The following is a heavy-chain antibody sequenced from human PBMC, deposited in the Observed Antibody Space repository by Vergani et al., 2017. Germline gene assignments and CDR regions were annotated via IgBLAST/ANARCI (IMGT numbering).Heavy chain of an antibody. J-gene: IGHJ3*02. CDR1: GFTFSSYD. CDR3: ARGMSYYYDSSGYYVDALDI. CDR2: IGTAGDT. V-gene: IGHV3-13*01. Sequence: EVQLVESGGGLVQPGGSLRLSCAASGFTFSSYDMHWVRQATGKGLEWVSAIGTAGDTYYPGSVKGRFNISRENAKNSLYLQMNSLRAGDTAVYYCARGMSYYYDSSGYYVDALDIWGQGTMVTVSS. D-gene: IGHD3-22*01.